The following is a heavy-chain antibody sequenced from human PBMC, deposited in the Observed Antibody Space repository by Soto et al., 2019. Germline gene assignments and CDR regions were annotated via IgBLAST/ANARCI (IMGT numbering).Heavy chain of an antibody. D-gene: IGHD3-3*01. V-gene: IGHV3-30-3*01. CDR2: ISYDGSNK. Sequence: QVQLVESGGGVVQPGRSLRLSCAASGFTFSSYAMHWVRQAPGKGLEWVAVISYDGSNKYYADSVKGRFTISRDNSKNTLYLQMNSLRAEDTAVYYCARAYYDFRSGFPNWFDPWGQGTLVTVSS. CDR1: GFTFSSYA. J-gene: IGHJ5*02. CDR3: ARAYYDFRSGFPNWFDP.